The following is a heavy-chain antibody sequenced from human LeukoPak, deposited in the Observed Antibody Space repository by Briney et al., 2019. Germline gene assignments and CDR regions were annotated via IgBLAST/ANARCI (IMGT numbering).Heavy chain of an antibody. J-gene: IGHJ3*02. CDR3: AKDISRLPHDAFDI. Sequence: GGSLRLSCAASGFTFDDCAMHWVRQAPGKGLEWVSGISWNSGSIGYADSVKGRFTISRDNAKNSLYLQMNSLRAEDMALYYCAKDISRLPHDAFDIWGQGTMVTVSS. D-gene: IGHD2-21*02. CDR1: GFTFDDCA. CDR2: ISWNSGSI. V-gene: IGHV3-9*03.